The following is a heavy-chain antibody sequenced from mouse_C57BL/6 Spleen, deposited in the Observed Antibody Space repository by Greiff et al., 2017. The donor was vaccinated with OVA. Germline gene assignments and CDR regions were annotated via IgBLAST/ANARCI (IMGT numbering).Heavy chain of an antibody. CDR2: INYDGSST. D-gene: IGHD1-1*01. CDR3: ARERYYYGSSQGFAY. J-gene: IGHJ3*01. Sequence: VKLMESEGGLVQPGSSMKLSCTASGFTFSDYYMAWVRQVPEKGLEWVANINYDGSSTYYLDSLKSRFIISRDNAKNILYLQMSSLKSEDTATYYCARERYYYGSSQGFAYWGQGPLVTVSA. V-gene: IGHV5-16*01. CDR1: GFTFSDYY.